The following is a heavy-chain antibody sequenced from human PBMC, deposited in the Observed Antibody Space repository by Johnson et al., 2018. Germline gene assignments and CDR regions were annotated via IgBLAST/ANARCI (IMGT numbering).Heavy chain of an antibody. CDR3: AKDMGIAVAGYYYGMDV. V-gene: IGHV3-9*01. J-gene: IGHJ6*02. CDR1: GFTFDDYA. D-gene: IGHD6-19*01. Sequence: VQLVQSGGGLVQPGRSXRLSCAASGFTFDDYAMHWVRQAPGKGLEWVSGISWNSGSIGYADSVKGRFPISRDNAKNSLYLQMNSLRAEDTALYYCAKDMGIAVAGYYYGMDVWGQGTTVTVSS. CDR2: ISWNSGSI.